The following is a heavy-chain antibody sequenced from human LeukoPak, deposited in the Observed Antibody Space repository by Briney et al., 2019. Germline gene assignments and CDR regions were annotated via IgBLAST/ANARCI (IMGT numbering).Heavy chain of an antibody. J-gene: IGHJ6*03. V-gene: IGHV4-39*01. CDR1: GRSISSSSYY. Sequence: PSETLSLTCTVSGRSISSSSYYWGWIRQPPGTGLEWIGSIYYSGSTYYNPSLKSRVTISVDTSKNQFSLKLSSVTAADTAVYYCEAAYYYDSSGYYYRPYYYYYMDVWGKGTTVTVSS. CDR3: EAAYYYDSSGYYYRPYYYYYMDV. CDR2: IYYSGST. D-gene: IGHD3-22*01.